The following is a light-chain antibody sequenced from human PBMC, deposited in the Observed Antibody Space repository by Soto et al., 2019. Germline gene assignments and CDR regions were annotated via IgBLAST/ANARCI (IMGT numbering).Light chain of an antibody. Sequence: DIQMTQSPSSLPASVGDRVTITCRASQSISTYVNWYQQKPGKAPKLLIYKASTLKSGVPSRFSGSGSGTEFTLTISSLQPDDFATYYCQHYNSYSEAFGQGTKVDI. CDR1: QSISTY. CDR2: KAS. V-gene: IGKV1-5*03. J-gene: IGKJ1*01. CDR3: QHYNSYSEA.